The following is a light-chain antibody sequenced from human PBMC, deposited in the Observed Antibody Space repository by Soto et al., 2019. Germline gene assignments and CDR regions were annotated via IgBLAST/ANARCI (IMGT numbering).Light chain of an antibody. CDR3: QQSYTTPLT. CDR1: QSISTY. CDR2: AAS. J-gene: IGKJ4*01. V-gene: IGKV1-39*01. Sequence: DIQMTQSPYSLPESVGDTVTITCRASQSISTYLNWYQQKPGKAPELLIYAASSLQSGVPLRFTGSGSGTDFTLTIISLQPEDFASYYCQQSYTTPLTFGGGTKVEIK.